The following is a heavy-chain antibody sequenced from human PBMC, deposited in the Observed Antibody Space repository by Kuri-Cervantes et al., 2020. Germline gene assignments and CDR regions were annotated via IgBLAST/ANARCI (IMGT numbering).Heavy chain of an antibody. D-gene: IGHD1-26*01. J-gene: IGHJ4*02. CDR2: ISGSGGST. Sequence: GGSLRLSCAASGFTFSSYAMSWVRQAPGKGLEWVSAISGSGGSTYYADSVKGRFTISRDNSKNTLYLQMNSPRAEDTALYYCAKDVDHRMGPYYFDYWGQGTLVTVSS. CDR3: AKDVDHRMGPYYFDY. CDR1: GFTFSSYA. V-gene: IGHV3-23*01.